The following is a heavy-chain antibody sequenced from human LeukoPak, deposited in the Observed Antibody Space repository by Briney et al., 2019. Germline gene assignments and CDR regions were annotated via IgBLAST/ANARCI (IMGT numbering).Heavy chain of an antibody. J-gene: IGHJ6*03. V-gene: IGHV3-48*04. CDR3: ASVSPEYCSSTSCYGYYYYYMDV. CDR2: ISSSSSTI. CDR1: GFTFSSYS. D-gene: IGHD2-2*01. Sequence: GGSLRLSCAASGFTFSSYSMNWVRQAPGKGLEWVSYISSSSSTIYYADSVKGRFTISRDNAKNSLYLQMNSPRAEDTAVYYCASVSPEYCSSTSCYGYYYYYMDVWGKGTTVTVSS.